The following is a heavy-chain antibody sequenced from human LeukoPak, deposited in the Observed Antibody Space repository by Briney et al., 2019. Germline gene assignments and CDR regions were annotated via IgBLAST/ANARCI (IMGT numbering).Heavy chain of an antibody. J-gene: IGHJ4*02. V-gene: IGHV4-34*01. CDR2: INHSGST. CDR1: GGSFSGYY. CDR3: ARIIAVAGIDY. D-gene: IGHD6-19*01. Sequence: SETLSLTCAVYGGSFSGYYWSWIRQPPGKGLEWIGEINHSGSTNYNPSLKSRVTISVDTSKDQFSLKLSSVTAADTAVYYCARIIAVAGIDYWGQGTLVTVSS.